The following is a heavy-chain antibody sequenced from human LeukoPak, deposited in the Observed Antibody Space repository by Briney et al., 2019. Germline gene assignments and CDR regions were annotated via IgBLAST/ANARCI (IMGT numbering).Heavy chain of an antibody. CDR3: GRDLGGNFDH. V-gene: IGHV3-7*01. CDR2: IKQDGSEK. J-gene: IGHJ4*02. D-gene: IGHD2-15*01. CDR1: GFTFSSYS. Sequence: GGSLRLSCAASGFTFSSYSMNWVRQAPGKGLEWVANIKQDGSEKYYVDSVKGRFTISRDNAKTTLYLQMNSLRAEDTAVYYCGRDLGGNFDHWGQGTLVTVSS.